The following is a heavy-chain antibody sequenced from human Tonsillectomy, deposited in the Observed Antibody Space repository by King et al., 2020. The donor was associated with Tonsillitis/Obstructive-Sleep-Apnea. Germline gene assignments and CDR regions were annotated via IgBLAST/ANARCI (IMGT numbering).Heavy chain of an antibody. D-gene: IGHD2-15*01. CDR3: AREGPTPIDY. Sequence: VQLVESGGGLVQPGGSLRLSCAASGFTFSSYSMNWVRQAPGKGLEWVSYISSSSITIYYAESVKGRFTISRDSAKNSLYLQMNSLRDEDTAVYYCAREGPTPIDYWGQGTLVTVSS. CDR2: ISSSSITI. J-gene: IGHJ4*02. V-gene: IGHV3-48*02. CDR1: GFTFSSYS.